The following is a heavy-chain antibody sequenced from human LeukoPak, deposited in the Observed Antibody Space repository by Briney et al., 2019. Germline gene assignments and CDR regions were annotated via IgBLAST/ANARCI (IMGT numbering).Heavy chain of an antibody. CDR2: IIPILGIA. CDR1: GGTFSSYA. CDR3: ARDPPASFTFDY. V-gene: IGHV1-69*04. Sequence: ASVKVSCKASGGTFSSYAISWVRQAPGQGLEWMGRIIPILGIANYAQKFQGRVTITADKSTSTAYMELSSLISEDTAVYYCARDPPASFTFDYWGQGTLVTVSS. J-gene: IGHJ4*02.